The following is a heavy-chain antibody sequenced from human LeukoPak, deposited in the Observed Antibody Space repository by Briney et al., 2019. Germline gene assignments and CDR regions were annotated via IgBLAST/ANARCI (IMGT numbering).Heavy chain of an antibody. D-gene: IGHD4-17*01. J-gene: IGHJ6*03. CDR1: GYTFTSYG. V-gene: IGHV1-18*01. CDR3: ARANYGDKYYYYMDV. CDR2: ISAYNGNT. Sequence: ASVKVSCKASGYTFTSYGISWVRQAPGQGLEWMGWISAYNGNTNYAQKLQGRVTMTTDTSTSTAYMELRSLRSEDTAVYYCARANYGDKYYYYMDVWGKGTTVTVSS.